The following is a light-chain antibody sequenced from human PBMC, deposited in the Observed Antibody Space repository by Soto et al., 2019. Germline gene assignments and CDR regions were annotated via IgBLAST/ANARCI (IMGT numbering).Light chain of an antibody. Sequence: LTQPPSASGSPGQSVTISCTGTSSDVGGYNYVSWYQQHPGKAPKLMIYEVNKRPSGVPDRFSGSKSGNTASLTVSGLQAEDEADYHCSSYAGSSNVFGTGTKVTVL. V-gene: IGLV2-8*01. J-gene: IGLJ1*01. CDR2: EVN. CDR1: SSDVGGYNY. CDR3: SSYAGSSNV.